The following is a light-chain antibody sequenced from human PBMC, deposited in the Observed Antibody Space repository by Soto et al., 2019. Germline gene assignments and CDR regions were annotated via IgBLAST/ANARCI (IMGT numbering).Light chain of an antibody. CDR1: QSVSSNY. V-gene: IGKV3-20*01. CDR2: DTS. Sequence: DIVLTQSPGTLSLSPGERATLSCRASQSVSSNYLAWYQHKPGQAPRLLIYDTSTWAPGIPDRFSGSGSGTDFPLTISRLETEDFAVYYCQQYSSSPGTFGQGTKVELK. J-gene: IGKJ1*01. CDR3: QQYSSSPGT.